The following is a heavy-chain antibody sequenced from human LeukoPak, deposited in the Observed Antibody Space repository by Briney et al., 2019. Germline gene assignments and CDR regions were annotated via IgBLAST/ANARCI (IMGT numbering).Heavy chain of an antibody. Sequence: GGSLRLSCTVSGFTVSSNSMSWVRQAPGKGLEWVSGINWNGGSTGYADSVKGRFTISRDNAKNSLYLQMNSLRAEDTALYYCARGLVGATFDYWGQGTLVTVSS. D-gene: IGHD1-26*01. CDR3: ARGLVGATFDY. J-gene: IGHJ4*02. CDR1: GFTVSSNS. V-gene: IGHV3-20*04. CDR2: INWNGGST.